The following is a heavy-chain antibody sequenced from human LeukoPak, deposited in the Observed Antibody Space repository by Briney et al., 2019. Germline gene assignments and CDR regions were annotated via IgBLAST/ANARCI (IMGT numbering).Heavy chain of an antibody. Sequence: GGSLRPSCAASGFTFSSYSMNWVRQAPGKGLEWVSSITSSSSYRYYADSVKGRFTISRDNAKNSLYLQMNSLRAEDTAVYYCAIIAAAGSGSDAFDIWGQGTMVTVSS. D-gene: IGHD6-13*01. V-gene: IGHV3-21*01. CDR1: GFTFSSYS. CDR3: AIIAAAGSGSDAFDI. J-gene: IGHJ3*02. CDR2: ITSSSSYR.